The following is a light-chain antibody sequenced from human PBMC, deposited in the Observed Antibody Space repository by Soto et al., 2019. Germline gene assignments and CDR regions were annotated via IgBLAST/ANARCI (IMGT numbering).Light chain of an antibody. V-gene: IGKV3-20*01. CDR3: QHYGHPQWT. J-gene: IGKJ1*01. CDR1: QRDYDGY. CDR2: GVF. Sequence: EIVLTQSPDTLSLSPGDRATLSCRASQRDYDGYLAWYQQRPGQPPRLLIYGVFRRANCIPERFSGSGSGTDFTLTITPLEPEDFAVYYCQHYGHPQWTFGQGTKVEVK.